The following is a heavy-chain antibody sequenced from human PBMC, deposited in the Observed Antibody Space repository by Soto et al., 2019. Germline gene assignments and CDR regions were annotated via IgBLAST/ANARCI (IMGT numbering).Heavy chain of an antibody. Sequence: LRLSCAASGFSFSDAWMTWVRQAPGAGLEWVGHIKSKTDGGTTDYAAPVKGRFTISRDASKTTVYLQMNSLRTEDTAVYYCTTDPHSTGTKYWGQGTLVTVSS. CDR1: GFSFSDAW. CDR2: IKSKTDGGTT. V-gene: IGHV3-15*01. CDR3: TTDPHSTGTKY. D-gene: IGHD1-1*01. J-gene: IGHJ4*02.